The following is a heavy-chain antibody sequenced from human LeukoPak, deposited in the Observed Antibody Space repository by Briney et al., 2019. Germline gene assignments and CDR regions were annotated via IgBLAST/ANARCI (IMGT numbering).Heavy chain of an antibody. CDR2: IKEDGSDK. J-gene: IGHJ4*02. CDR1: GFMFSSYW. CDR3: ARGSSSWYYFDY. D-gene: IGHD6-13*01. Sequence: GGSLRLSCEASGFMFSSYWMSWVRQAPGKGLEWVANIKEDGSDKNYVDSVKGRFTISRDNAKNSVFLQMNSLRAEDTAVYYCARGSSSWYYFDYWGQGTLVTVSS. V-gene: IGHV3-7*05.